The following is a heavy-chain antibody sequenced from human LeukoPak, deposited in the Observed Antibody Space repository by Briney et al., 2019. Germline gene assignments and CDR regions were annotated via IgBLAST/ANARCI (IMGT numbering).Heavy chain of an antibody. CDR1: GFTFSSYA. CDR3: ARERVWPPDYYGMDV. CDR2: ISSTSGLI. V-gene: IGHV3-21*01. Sequence: GGSLRLSCAASGFTFSSYAMNWVRQAPGKGLEWVSSISSTSGLIFYADSVKGRFTISRDNAKNSLYLQMSSLRAEDTAVYYCARERVWPPDYYGMDVWGQGTTVTVSS. J-gene: IGHJ6*02.